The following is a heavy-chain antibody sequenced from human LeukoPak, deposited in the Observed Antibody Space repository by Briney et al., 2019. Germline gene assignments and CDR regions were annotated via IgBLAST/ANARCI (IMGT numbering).Heavy chain of an antibody. J-gene: IGHJ4*02. D-gene: IGHD6-19*01. Sequence: ASVKVSCKASGYTFTGYYIHWVRQGPGQGLEWMGWINPDSGGTNYAQKFQGRVTMTRDTSISTAYMEVSRLRSDDTAVYYCAREGSGWYGNFDYWGQGTLVTVSS. CDR2: INPDSGGT. CDR1: GYTFTGYY. V-gene: IGHV1-2*02. CDR3: AREGSGWYGNFDY.